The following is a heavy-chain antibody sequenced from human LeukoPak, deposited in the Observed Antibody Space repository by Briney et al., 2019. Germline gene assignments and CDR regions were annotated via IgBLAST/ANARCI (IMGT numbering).Heavy chain of an antibody. CDR3: ARALLAGYYYYMDV. V-gene: IGHV3-66*01. J-gene: IGHJ6*03. D-gene: IGHD2/OR15-2a*01. CDR2: IYSGGST. Sequence: PGGSLRLSCAAAGFTVSTSAMNWVRQAPGKGLEWVSVIYSGGSTYYADSVKGRFTISRDNSKNTLYLQMNSLRAEDTAVYYCARALLAGYYYYMDVWGKGTTVTISS. CDR1: GFTVSTSA.